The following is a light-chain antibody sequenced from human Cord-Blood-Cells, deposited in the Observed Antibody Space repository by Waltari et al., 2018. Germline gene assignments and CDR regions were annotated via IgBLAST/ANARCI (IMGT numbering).Light chain of an antibody. J-gene: IGKJ2*01. CDR3: QQYYSTPYT. CDR2: WAS. CDR1: HSVLYSSNNKNY. V-gene: IGKV4-1*01. Sequence: IVWPQPPASLAVSLRARAPSTFTPSHSVLYSSNNKNYLAWYQQKPGQPPKLLIYWASTRESGVPDRFSGSGSGTDFTLTISSLQAEDVAVYYCQQYYSTPYTFGQGTKLEIK.